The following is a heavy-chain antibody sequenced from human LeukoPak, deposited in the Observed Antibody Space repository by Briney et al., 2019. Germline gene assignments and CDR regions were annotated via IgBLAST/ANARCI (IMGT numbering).Heavy chain of an antibody. J-gene: IGHJ6*02. D-gene: IGHD2-21*02. CDR1: GFTFSSYG. CDR3: ARDYLAYCGGDCYSRNYYYYYGMDV. Sequence: GGSLRLSCAASGFTFSSYGMHWVRQAPGKGLECVAVIWYDGSNKYYADSVKGRFTISRDNSKNTLYLQMNSLRAEDTAVYYCARDYLAYCGGDCYSRNYYYYYGMDVWGQGTTVTVSS. CDR2: IWYDGSNK. V-gene: IGHV3-33*01.